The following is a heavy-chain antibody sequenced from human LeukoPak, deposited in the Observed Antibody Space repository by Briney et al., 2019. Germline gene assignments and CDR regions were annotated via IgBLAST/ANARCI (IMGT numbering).Heavy chain of an antibody. Sequence: GGSLRLSCAASGSTFSSYWMSWVRQAPGKGLEWVANIKQDGSEKYYVDSVKGRFTISRDNAKNSLYLQLNSLRAEDTAVYYCARVKSEVGNYWGQGTLVTVSS. CDR1: GSTFSSYW. CDR2: IKQDGSEK. J-gene: IGHJ4*02. D-gene: IGHD1-26*01. V-gene: IGHV3-7*01. CDR3: ARVKSEVGNY.